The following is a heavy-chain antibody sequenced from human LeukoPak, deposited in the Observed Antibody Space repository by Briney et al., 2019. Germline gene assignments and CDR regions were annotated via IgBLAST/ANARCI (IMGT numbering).Heavy chain of an antibody. CDR2: IWYDGSNK. V-gene: IGHV3-33*01. CDR1: GFTFSSYG. CDR3: ARDRFGGYCSGGSCYYFDY. Sequence: GGSLRLSCAASGFTFSSYGMHWVRQAPGKGLEWVAVIWYDGSNKYYADSVKGRFTTSRDNSKNTLYLQMNSLRAEDTAVYYCARDRFGGYCSGGSCYYFDYWGQGTLVTVSS. J-gene: IGHJ4*02. D-gene: IGHD2-15*01.